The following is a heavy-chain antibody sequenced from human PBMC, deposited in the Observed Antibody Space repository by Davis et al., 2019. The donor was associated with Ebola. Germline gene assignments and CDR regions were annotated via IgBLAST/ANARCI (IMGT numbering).Heavy chain of an antibody. J-gene: IGHJ4*02. V-gene: IGHV3-30-3*01. CDR1: GFTFSSYA. D-gene: IGHD3-10*01. CDR3: ARAPLWFGELRYSYFDY. Sequence: GESLKISCAASGFTFSSYAMHWVRQAPGKGLEWVAVISYDGSNKYYADSVKGRFTISRDNSKNTLYLQMNSLRAEDTAVYYCARAPLWFGELRYSYFDYWGQGTLVTVSS. CDR2: ISYDGSNK.